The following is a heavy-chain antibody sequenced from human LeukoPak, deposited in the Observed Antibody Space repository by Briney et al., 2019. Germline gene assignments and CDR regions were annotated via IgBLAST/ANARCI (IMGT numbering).Heavy chain of an antibody. CDR2: TYYRSKWYN. CDR3: ARDVGATTGDFDY. CDR1: GDSVSSNSAA. J-gene: IGHJ4*02. Sequence: SQTLSLTCAISGDSVSSNSAAWNWTRQSPSRGLEWLGRTYYRSKWYNDYAVSVKSRITINPDTSKNQFSLQLNSVTPEDTAVYYCARDVGATTGDFDYWGQGTLVTVSS. D-gene: IGHD1-26*01. V-gene: IGHV6-1*01.